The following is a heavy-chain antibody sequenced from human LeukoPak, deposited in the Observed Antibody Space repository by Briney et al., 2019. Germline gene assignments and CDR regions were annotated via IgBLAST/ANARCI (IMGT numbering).Heavy chain of an antibody. D-gene: IGHD3-22*01. CDR1: GGTFSRFT. CDR2: ITPIFGTA. CDR3: AGEWGLESSGYYYAY. Sequence: ASVKVSCKASGGTFSRFTISWVRQAPGQGFEWMGGITPIFGTANFAQKFQGRVSITADGSTSTAFMELSSLRSEDTAVYYCAGEWGLESSGYYYAYWGQGTLVTVSS. V-gene: IGHV1-69*13. J-gene: IGHJ4*02.